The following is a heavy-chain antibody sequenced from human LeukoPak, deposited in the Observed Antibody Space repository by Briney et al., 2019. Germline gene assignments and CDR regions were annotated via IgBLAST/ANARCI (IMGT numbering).Heavy chain of an antibody. Sequence: SETLSLTCTVSGGSISSGGYYWSWIRQHPGKDLEWIGYIYYSGSTYYNPSLKSRVTISVDTSKNQFSLKLSSVTAADTAVYYCARAVGAARPRFDPWGQGTLVTVSS. J-gene: IGHJ5*02. CDR3: ARAVGAARPRFDP. CDR2: IYYSGST. D-gene: IGHD6-6*01. V-gene: IGHV4-31*03. CDR1: GGSISSGGYY.